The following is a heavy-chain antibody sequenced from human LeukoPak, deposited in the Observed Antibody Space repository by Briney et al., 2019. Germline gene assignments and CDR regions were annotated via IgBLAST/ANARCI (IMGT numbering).Heavy chain of an antibody. CDR2: IYYSGST. V-gene: IGHV4-39*07. Sequence: PSETLSLTCTVSGGSISSSSYYWGWIRQPPGKGLEWIGSIYYSGSTHYNPSLKSRVTISVDTSKNQFSLKLSSVTAADTAVYYCWSYYDILTGYRGDYYYMDVWGKGTTVTVSS. D-gene: IGHD3-9*01. J-gene: IGHJ6*03. CDR3: WSYYDILTGYRGDYYYMDV. CDR1: GGSISSSSYY.